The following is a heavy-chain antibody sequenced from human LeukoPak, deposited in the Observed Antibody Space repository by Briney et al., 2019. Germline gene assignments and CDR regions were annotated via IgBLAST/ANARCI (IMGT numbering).Heavy chain of an antibody. CDR1: EFTFSTYW. CDR3: VRGTTRENGYGGYDPY. J-gene: IGHJ4*02. D-gene: IGHD5-12*01. Sequence: GGSLRLSCAGSEFTFSTYWMHWVRQAPGKGLVWVSRISTDGSSRSYADSVKGRFTISRDNAKNTLFLQMDSLRAEDTAVYYCVRGTTRENGYGGYDPYWGQGTLVIVSS. CDR2: ISTDGSSR. V-gene: IGHV3-74*01.